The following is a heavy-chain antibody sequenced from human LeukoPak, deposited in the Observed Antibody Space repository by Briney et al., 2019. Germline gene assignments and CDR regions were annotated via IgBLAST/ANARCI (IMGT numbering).Heavy chain of an antibody. J-gene: IGHJ4*02. CDR1: GFTFSSYW. CDR2: IKQDGSEK. V-gene: IGHV3-7*01. CDR3: ARYGRGYYDFWSGYVTFDY. Sequence: PGGSLRLSXAASGFTFSSYWMSWVRQPPGKGLEWVANIKQDGSEKYYVDSVKGRFTISRDNAKNSLYLQMNSLRAEDTAVYYCARYGRGYYDFWSGYVTFDYWGQGTLVTVSS. D-gene: IGHD3-3*01.